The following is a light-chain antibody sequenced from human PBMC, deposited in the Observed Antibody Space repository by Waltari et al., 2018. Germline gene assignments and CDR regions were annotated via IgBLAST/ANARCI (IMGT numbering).Light chain of an antibody. CDR2: AAS. V-gene: IGKV3-20*01. CDR1: QSVSSSY. CDR3: QQYGSSPWT. J-gene: IGKJ1*01. Sequence: EIVLTQSPGTLSLSPGERATLSCRASQSVSSSYLAWYQQKPGQGPRLLIYAASSRATGIPDRFSGSGSGTDFTLTISRLEPEDFAVYYCQQYGSSPWTFGRGTRVESK.